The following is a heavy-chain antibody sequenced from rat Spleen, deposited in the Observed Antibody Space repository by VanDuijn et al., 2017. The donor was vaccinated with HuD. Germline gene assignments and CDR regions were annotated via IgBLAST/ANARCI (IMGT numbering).Heavy chain of an antibody. CDR2: INKDGSTI. CDR3: TRVTYSSYMN. CDR1: GFNFNDYW. V-gene: IGHV4-2*01. Sequence: EVQLVESGGALVQPGRSLKLSCTASGFNFNDYWMAWVRQAPGKGLEWIGEINKDGSTINYTPSLKDKFTMSRDNAQNTLYLQMSKLRSEDTAIYYCTRVTYSSYMNWGQGVMVTVSS. D-gene: IGHD1-2*01. J-gene: IGHJ2*01.